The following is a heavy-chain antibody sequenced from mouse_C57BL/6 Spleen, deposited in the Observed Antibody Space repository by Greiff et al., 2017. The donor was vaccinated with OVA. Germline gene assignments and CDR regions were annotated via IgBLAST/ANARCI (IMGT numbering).Heavy chain of an antibody. CDR1: GYTFTDYY. V-gene: IGHV1-26*01. J-gene: IGHJ4*01. CDR3: AQVYYDYDYYAMDY. CDR2: INPNNGGT. Sequence: VQLQQSGPELVKPGASVKISCKASGYTFTDYYMNWVKQSHGKSLEWIGDINPNNGGTSYNQKFKGKATVTVDKSSSTAYMELRSLTSEDSAVYYCAQVYYDYDYYAMDYWGQGTSVTVSS. D-gene: IGHD2-4*01.